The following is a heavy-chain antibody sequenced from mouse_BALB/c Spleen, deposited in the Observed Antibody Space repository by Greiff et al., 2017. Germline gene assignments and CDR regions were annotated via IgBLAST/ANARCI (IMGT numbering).Heavy chain of an antibody. V-gene: IGHV1-69*02. D-gene: IGHD2-1*01. CDR1: GYTFTSYW. CDR2: IYPSDSYT. CDR3: TRDGNYRYFDV. J-gene: IGHJ1*01. Sequence: QVQLQQPGAELVRPGASVKLSCKASGYTFTSYWINWVKQRPGQGLEWIGNIYPSDSYTNYNQKFKDKATLTVDKSSSTAYMQLSSPTSEDSAVYYCTRDGNYRYFDVWGAGTTVTVSS.